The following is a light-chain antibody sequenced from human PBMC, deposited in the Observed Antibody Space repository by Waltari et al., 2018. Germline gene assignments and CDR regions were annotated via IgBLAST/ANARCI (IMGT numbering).Light chain of an antibody. CDR2: KAS. V-gene: IGKV1-5*03. J-gene: IGKJ1*01. Sequence: DIQMTQSPSTLSASVGDRVTITCRASQSLSNWLAWYQQKTGKAPKVLIYKASTLESWVPSRFSGSGSGTEFTLTISSLQPDDFATYYCQQYRNLWTFGQGTKVEIK. CDR3: QQYRNLWT. CDR1: QSLSNW.